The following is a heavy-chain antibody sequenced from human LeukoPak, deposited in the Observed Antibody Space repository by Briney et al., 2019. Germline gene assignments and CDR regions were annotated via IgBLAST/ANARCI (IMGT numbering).Heavy chain of an antibody. CDR1: GDSINSSNSY. V-gene: IGHV4-39*07. D-gene: IGHD2-21*02. CDR3: ARGGGGDWYGNWFDP. CDR2: IYYRGST. Sequence: SETLSLTCTVSGDSINSSNSYWGWIRQSPGKGLECIGTIYYRGSTYYNPSLKSRVTISVDTSKSQFFLKVNSVTAADTAIYYCARGGGGDWYGNWFDPWGQGALVTVSS. J-gene: IGHJ5*02.